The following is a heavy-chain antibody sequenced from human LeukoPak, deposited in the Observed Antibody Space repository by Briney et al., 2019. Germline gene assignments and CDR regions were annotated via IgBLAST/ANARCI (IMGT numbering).Heavy chain of an antibody. J-gene: IGHJ4*02. CDR3: ARDLATTDN. D-gene: IGHD1/OR15-1a*01. V-gene: IGHV3-20*04. Sequence: GGSLRLSCAASGFTFDDYGMSWVRQAPGKGLEWVSGINWSGVRTGYADSLKGRFTISRDNVKNTLYLQMNSLRAEDTALYYCARDLATTDNWGQGTLVTVSS. CDR1: GFTFDDYG. CDR2: INWSGVRT.